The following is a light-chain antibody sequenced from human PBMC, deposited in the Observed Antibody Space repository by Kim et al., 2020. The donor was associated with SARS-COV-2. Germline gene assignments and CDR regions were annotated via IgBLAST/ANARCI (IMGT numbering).Light chain of an antibody. CDR1: QNINNV. CDR2: GTS. CDR3: QQYFSLST. V-gene: IGKV1-5*03. J-gene: IGKJ2*01. Sequence: LSASVGDRITITCRASQNINNVLTWDQKKPGRAPKLLIYGTSSLQSGVPTRFTGRGSGTEFSLTISSLQPDDFATYYCQQYFSLSTFGQGTKLEI.